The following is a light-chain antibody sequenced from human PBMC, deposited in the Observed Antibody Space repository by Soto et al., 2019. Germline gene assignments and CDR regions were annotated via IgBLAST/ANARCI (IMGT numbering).Light chain of an antibody. CDR3: QKYDRAPAA. CDR1: QDIKKF. V-gene: IGKV1-27*01. Sequence: DIQVTQSPSSLSASPGDRITITCRASQDIKKFLAWYQQKPGKVPHLLIYAASTLRPGVPSRFRGNASGTDFTLTLASLQPEDVETYSCQKYDRAPAAFGQGTKVDVK. J-gene: IGKJ1*01. CDR2: AAS.